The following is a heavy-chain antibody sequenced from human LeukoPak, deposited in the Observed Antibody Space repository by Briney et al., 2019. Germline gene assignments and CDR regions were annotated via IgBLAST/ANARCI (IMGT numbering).Heavy chain of an antibody. CDR1: GYTFTSYG. V-gene: IGHV1-18*01. CDR2: ISAYNGNT. J-gene: IGHJ6*03. CDR3: ARVSPLWYYMDV. Sequence: ASVKVSCKASGYTFTSYGISWVRQAPGRGLEWMGWISAYNGNTNYAQKLQGRVTMTTDTSTSTAYMELRSLRSDDTAVYYCARVSPLWYYMDVWGEGTTVTVSS.